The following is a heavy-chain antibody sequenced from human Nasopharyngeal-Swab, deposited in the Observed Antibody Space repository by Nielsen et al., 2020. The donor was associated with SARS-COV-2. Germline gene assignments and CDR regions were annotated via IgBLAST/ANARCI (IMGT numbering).Heavy chain of an antibody. V-gene: IGHV5-10-1*01. D-gene: IGHD2-15*01. CDR2: IDPSDSYT. CDR3: ARLRREVVGIYYYYYMGV. CDR1: GYSFTSYW. J-gene: IGHJ6*03. Sequence: GESLKISCKGSGYSFTSYWISWVRQMPGKGLEWMGRIDPSDSYTNYSPSFQGHVTISADKSISTAYLQWSSLKASDTAMYYCARLRREVVGIYYYYYMGVWGKGTTVTVSS.